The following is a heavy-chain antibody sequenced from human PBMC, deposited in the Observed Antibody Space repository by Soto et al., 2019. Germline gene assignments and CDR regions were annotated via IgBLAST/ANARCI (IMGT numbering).Heavy chain of an antibody. CDR1: GFTFSSYW. CDR2: IKQDGSEK. D-gene: IGHD3-3*01. J-gene: IGHJ6*03. V-gene: IGHV3-7*01. CDR3: ARDVRFVEWLLSRYCYYYMDV. Sequence: EEQLVESGGGLVQPGGSLRLSCAASGFTFSSYWMSWVRQAPGRGLEWVANIKQDGSEKSYVDSVKDRFTISRDNAKNSLYLQMNSLRAEDTAVYYCARDVRFVEWLLSRYCYYYMDVWGKGTTVTVSS.